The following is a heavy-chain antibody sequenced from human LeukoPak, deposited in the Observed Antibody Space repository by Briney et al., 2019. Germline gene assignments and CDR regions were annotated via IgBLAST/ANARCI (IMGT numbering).Heavy chain of an antibody. CDR2: ISGSGATT. Sequence: GGSLTLSCAASGFTFNKYGMTWVRQAPGEGLEWVSFISGSGATTYYADPMKGRFTISRDNSKNTLFLQMNTLRAEDTAVYYCAKETANCGGDCYSLHDHWGQGTLVTVSS. D-gene: IGHD2-21*02. CDR3: AKETANCGGDCYSLHDH. J-gene: IGHJ4*02. V-gene: IGHV3-23*01. CDR1: GFTFNKYG.